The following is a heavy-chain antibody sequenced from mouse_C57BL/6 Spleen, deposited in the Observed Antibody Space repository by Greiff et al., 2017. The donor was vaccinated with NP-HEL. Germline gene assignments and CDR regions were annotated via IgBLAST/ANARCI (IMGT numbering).Heavy chain of an antibody. CDR3: ARAPLAYYSNYGGAMDY. CDR2: INPNNGGT. J-gene: IGHJ4*01. Sequence: VQLKQSGPELVKPGASVKMSCKASGYTFTDYNMHWVKQSHGKSLEWIGYINPNNGGTSYNQKFKGKATLTVNKSSSTAYMELRSLTSEDSAVYYCARAPLAYYSNYGGAMDYWGQGTSVTVSS. V-gene: IGHV1-22*01. CDR1: GYTFTDYN. D-gene: IGHD2-5*01.